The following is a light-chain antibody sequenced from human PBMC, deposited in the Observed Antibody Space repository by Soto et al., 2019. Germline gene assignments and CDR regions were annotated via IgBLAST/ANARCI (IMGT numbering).Light chain of an antibody. J-gene: IGLJ3*02. V-gene: IGLV1-40*01. CDR2: GDN. CDR1: NSNIGASND. Sequence: QSVLTQPPSVSGAPGQRVTISSTGGNSNIGASNDVHWYQQIPGTAPKLLIYGDNNRPSGVPDRFSGSKSGTSASLAITGLQAEDEADYYCHSYDSSLSGSVFGGGTKLTVL. CDR3: HSYDSSLSGSV.